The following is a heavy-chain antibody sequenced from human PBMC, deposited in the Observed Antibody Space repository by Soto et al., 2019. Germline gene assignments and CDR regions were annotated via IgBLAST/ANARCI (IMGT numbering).Heavy chain of an antibody. V-gene: IGHV4-59*01. D-gene: IGHD6-6*01. Sequence: SETLSLTCTVSGGSIRDYFWTWIRQPPGKGLEWIGYIYYSGRTNYNPSLKSRVSISVDTSKNHLSLQLRSVTAADTAVYYCPKSPATGIPARRFDHWGPGTLVTVSS. J-gene: IGHJ4*02. CDR2: IYYSGRT. CDR3: PKSPATGIPARRFDH. CDR1: GGSIRDYF.